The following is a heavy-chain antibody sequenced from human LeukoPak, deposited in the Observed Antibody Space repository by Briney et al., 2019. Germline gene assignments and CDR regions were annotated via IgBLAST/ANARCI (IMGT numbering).Heavy chain of an antibody. D-gene: IGHD6-13*01. CDR2: ISSSSSYI. CDR1: GFTFSSYS. V-gene: IGHV3-21*01. J-gene: IGHJ4*02. Sequence: GGSLRLSCAASGFTFSSYSMNWVRQAPGQGLEWVSSISSSSSYIYYADSVKGRFTISRDNAKTSLYLQMNSLRAEDTAVYYCARESIAAAGLLDYWGQGTLVTVSS. CDR3: ARESIAAAGLLDY.